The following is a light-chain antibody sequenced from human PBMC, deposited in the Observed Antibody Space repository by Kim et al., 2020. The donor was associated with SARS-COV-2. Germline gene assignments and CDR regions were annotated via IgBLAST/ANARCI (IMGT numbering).Light chain of an antibody. J-gene: IGLJ1*01. CDR1: SSDIGTYNH. Sequence: GQSITISCTGTSSDIGTYNHVSWFQQHPGKAPKLMVFEVNKRPSGVSNRFSGSKSGNTASLTISGLQAEDEADYYCCSYASSITCVFGTGTKVTVL. CDR2: EVN. CDR3: CSYASSITCV. V-gene: IGLV2-23*02.